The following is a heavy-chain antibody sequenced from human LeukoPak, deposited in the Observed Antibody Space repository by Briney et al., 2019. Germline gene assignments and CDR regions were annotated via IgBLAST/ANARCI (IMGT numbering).Heavy chain of an antibody. D-gene: IGHD3-22*01. CDR3: ARRYYYDSSGPPRPAFDI. CDR2: IYPGDSDT. J-gene: IGHJ3*02. V-gene: IGHV5-51*01. CDR1: GYSFTRYW. Sequence: GESLKISCKGSGYSFTRYWIGWVRQMPGKGLEWMGIIYPGDSDTRYSPSFQGQVTISADKSISTAYLQWSSLKASDTAMYYCARRYYYDSSGPPRPAFDIWGQGTMVTVSS.